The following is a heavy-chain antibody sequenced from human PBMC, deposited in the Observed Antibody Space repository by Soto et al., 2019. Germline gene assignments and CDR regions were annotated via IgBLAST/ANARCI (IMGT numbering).Heavy chain of an antibody. CDR3: AKDWAAGTH. Sequence: GGSLRLSCAASGFTFSSYGMHWVRQAPGKGLEWVAVISYDGSNKYYADSVKGRFTISRDNSKNTLYLQMNSLRAEDTAVYYCAKDWAAGTHWGQGTLVTVSS. CDR2: ISYDGSNK. D-gene: IGHD6-13*01. V-gene: IGHV3-30*18. J-gene: IGHJ4*02. CDR1: GFTFSSYG.